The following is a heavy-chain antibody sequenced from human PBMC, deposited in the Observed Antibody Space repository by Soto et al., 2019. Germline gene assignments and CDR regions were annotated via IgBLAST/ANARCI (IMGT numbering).Heavy chain of an antibody. J-gene: IGHJ4*02. CDR3: ARHIAVSGTRGFDF. CDR1: GGSISSNW. V-gene: IGHV4-4*02. Sequence: QVHLQESGPGLIKPSGTLSLTCAVSGGSISSNWWSWVRQPPGKGLEWIGEIYHSGSTNYNPSLMNRVTMSMDKSQNHLSLNLNSVTAADTAVYYCARHIAVSGTRGFDFWARGTLVTVSS. CDR2: IYHSGST. D-gene: IGHD6-19*01.